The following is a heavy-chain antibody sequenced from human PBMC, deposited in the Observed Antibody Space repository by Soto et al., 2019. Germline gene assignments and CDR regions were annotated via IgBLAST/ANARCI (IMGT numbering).Heavy chain of an antibody. CDR3: AREVNSSPARGPNWFDP. CDR2: TYHSGTT. J-gene: IGHJ5*02. CDR1: GDSINNSHW. Sequence: QVQLQESGPGLVQPSGTLSLTCAVSGDSINNSHWWSWVRQTPGKGLEWIGETYHSGTTNYNPSLQTRVSISIDQSKNQFSLKMNSVTAADTAVYYCAREVNSSPARGPNWFDPWGQGTLVTVSS. D-gene: IGHD6-13*01. V-gene: IGHV4-4*02.